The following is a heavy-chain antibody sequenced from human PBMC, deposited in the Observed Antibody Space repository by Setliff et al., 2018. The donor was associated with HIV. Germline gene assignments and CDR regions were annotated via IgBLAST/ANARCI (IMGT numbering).Heavy chain of an antibody. CDR3: ARTRDKYYDILTPAYYIDY. Sequence: SETLSLTCAVSGASISDIIWWSWVRQFPGKGLEWIGEMYHSGTTKYNPSLKSRVTMSVDTSKNQFSLKLTSVTAADTAVYYCARTRDKYYDILTPAYYIDYWGHGTLVTVSS. CDR1: GASISDIIW. V-gene: IGHV4-4*02. D-gene: IGHD3-9*01. J-gene: IGHJ4*01. CDR2: MYHSGTT.